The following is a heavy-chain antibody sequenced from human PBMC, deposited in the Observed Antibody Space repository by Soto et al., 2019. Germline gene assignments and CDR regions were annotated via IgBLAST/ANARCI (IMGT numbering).Heavy chain of an antibody. J-gene: IGHJ1*01. V-gene: IGHV3-23*01. D-gene: IGHD3-22*01. CDR2: ISGSGGST. CDR3: AKDGDSSGEITMVYFQH. Sequence: GGSLRLSCAASGFTFSSYAMSWVRQAPGKGLEWVSAISGSGGSTYYADSVKGRFTISRDNSKNTPYLQMNSLRAEDTAVYYCAKDGDSSGEITMVYFQHWGQGTLVTVSS. CDR1: GFTFSSYA.